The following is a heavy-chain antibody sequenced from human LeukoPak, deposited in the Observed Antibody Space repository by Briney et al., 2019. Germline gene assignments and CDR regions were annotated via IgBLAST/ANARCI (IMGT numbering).Heavy chain of an antibody. Sequence: ASVKVSCKASGGTFSSYAISWVRQAPGQGLEWMGGIIPSFGTANYAQKFQGRVTIPTDESTSTAYMELSSLRSEDTAVYYCATGRILTGYYTFDYWGQGTLVTVSS. CDR1: GGTFSSYA. D-gene: IGHD3-9*01. CDR2: IIPSFGTA. J-gene: IGHJ4*02. CDR3: ATGRILTGYYTFDY. V-gene: IGHV1-69*05.